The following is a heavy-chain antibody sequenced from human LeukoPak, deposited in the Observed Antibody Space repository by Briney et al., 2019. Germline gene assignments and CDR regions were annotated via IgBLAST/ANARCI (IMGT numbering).Heavy chain of an antibody. Sequence: GGSLRLSCAASGFTFSSYAMSWVRQAPGKGLEWVSAISGSGGSIYYADSVKGRFTISRDNTKNTQYLQMNSLRAEDTAVYYCAKPYYDFWSGFKSQYYFDYWGQGTLVTVSS. D-gene: IGHD3-3*01. CDR1: GFTFSSYA. CDR2: ISGSGGSI. CDR3: AKPYYDFWSGFKSQYYFDY. V-gene: IGHV3-23*01. J-gene: IGHJ4*02.